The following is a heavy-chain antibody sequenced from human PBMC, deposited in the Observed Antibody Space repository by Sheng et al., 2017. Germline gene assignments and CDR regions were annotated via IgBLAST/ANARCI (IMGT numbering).Heavy chain of an antibody. CDR2: ISYDGNNK. D-gene: IGHD3-10*01. CDR1: AFTFSNYA. V-gene: IGHV3-30*04. CDR3: ARVPLWVRSVKSPPDY. J-gene: IGHJ4*02. Sequence: QVQLVESGGGVVQPGRSLRLSCVASAFTFSNYAMHWVRQAPGKGLEWVAVISYDGNNKYYADSVKGRFTISRDNSKNTLYLQMNSLRAEDTAVYYCARVPLWVRSVKSPPDYWGQGTLVTVSS.